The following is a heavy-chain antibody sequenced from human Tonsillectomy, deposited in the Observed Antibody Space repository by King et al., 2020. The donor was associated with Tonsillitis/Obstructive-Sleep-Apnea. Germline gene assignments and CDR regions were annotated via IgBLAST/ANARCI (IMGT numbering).Heavy chain of an antibody. D-gene: IGHD7-27*01. V-gene: IGHV3-23*04. CDR2: ITGSGSNT. Sequence: VQLVESGGGLVQPGGSLRLSCAASGFSFSSHAMSWVRQAPGKGLEWVSVITGSGSNTYYADSVQGRFTISRDNSQNTLYLQMNSLRAEDTALYYCAKETGANWGYFDYWGQGTPVTLSS. CDR1: GFSFSSHA. J-gene: IGHJ4*02. CDR3: AKETGANWGYFDY.